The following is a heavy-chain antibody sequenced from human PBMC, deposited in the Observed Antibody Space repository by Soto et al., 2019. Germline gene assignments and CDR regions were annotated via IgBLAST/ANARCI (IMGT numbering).Heavy chain of an antibody. J-gene: IGHJ4*02. V-gene: IGHV3-7*05. CDR2: IKQDGSEK. CDR1: GFTFSSYW. CDR3: ARAEDLSNLWGSYHYPDY. Sequence: GGSLRLSCAASGFTFSSYWMSWVRQAPGKGLEWVANIKQDGSEKYYVDSVKGRFTISRDNAKNSLYLQMNSLRAEDTAVYYCARAEDLSNLWGSYHYPDYWGQGTLVTVSS. D-gene: IGHD3-16*02.